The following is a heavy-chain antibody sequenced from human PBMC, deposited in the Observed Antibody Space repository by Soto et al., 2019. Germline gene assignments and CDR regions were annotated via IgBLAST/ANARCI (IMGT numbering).Heavy chain of an antibody. CDR3: AQYSSGWYKAFDI. J-gene: IGHJ3*02. Sequence: ASVKVSCKASGGTFSSYTISWVRQAPGQGLEWMGRINPNSGITGYAQKFQGRVTMTRNTSISTAYMELSSLRSEDTAVYYCAQYSSGWYKAFDIWGQGTMVTVSS. V-gene: IGHV1-8*02. CDR1: GGTFSSYT. CDR2: INPNSGIT. D-gene: IGHD6-19*01.